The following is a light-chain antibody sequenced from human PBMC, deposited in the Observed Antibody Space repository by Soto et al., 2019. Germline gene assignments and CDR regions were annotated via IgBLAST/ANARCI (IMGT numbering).Light chain of an antibody. CDR2: AAS. J-gene: IGKJ2*01. CDR3: QQYNSYLYT. Sequence: DIQMTQSPSFVSASVGDRVTITCRASQAVSTWLAWYQQKPGDAPKLLIYAASTLQSGVPSRFSGSGSGTDFTLTIRSLQPDDFATYYCQQYNSYLYTFGQGTKLEIK. V-gene: IGKV1D-16*01. CDR1: QAVSTW.